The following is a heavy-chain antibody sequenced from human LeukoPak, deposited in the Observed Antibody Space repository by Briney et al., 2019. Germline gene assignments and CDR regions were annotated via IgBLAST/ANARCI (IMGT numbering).Heavy chain of an antibody. J-gene: IGHJ4*02. V-gene: IGHV1-24*01. CDR3: ATDIQQLVLFAY. D-gene: IGHD6-13*01. Sequence: ASVKVSCKVFGYSLSEVSMHWVQQAPGQGLEWIGSFDPEDGEPIYAQRFQGRVTMTEDTSTNTAYMEVNSLRSEDTAVYYCATDIQQLVLFAYWGQGTLVTVSS. CDR1: GYSLSEVS. CDR2: FDPEDGEP.